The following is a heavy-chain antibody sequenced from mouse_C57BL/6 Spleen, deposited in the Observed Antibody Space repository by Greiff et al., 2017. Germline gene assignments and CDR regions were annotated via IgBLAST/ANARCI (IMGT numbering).Heavy chain of an antibody. Sequence: EVQVVESGGGLVKPGGSLKLSCAASGFTFSDYGMHWVRQAPEKGLEWVAYISSGSSTIYYADTVKGRFTISRDDAKNTLFLQMTSLRSEDTAMYYCARGDGNYWYFDVWGTGTTVTVSS. D-gene: IGHD2-1*01. V-gene: IGHV5-17*01. CDR1: GFTFSDYG. CDR3: ARGDGNYWYFDV. J-gene: IGHJ1*03. CDR2: ISSGSSTI.